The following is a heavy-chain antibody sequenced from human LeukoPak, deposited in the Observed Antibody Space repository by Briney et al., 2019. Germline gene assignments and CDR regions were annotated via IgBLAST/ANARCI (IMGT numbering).Heavy chain of an antibody. CDR3: ARDPYSGAYSEGYYYYYMDV. D-gene: IGHD1-26*01. V-gene: IGHV3-30*02. Sequence: GGSLRLSCAASGFTFSSYGMHWVRQAPDKGLEWVAFIRYDGSNKYYADSVKGRFTISRDNSKNALYLQMNSLRAEDTAVYYCARDPYSGAYSEGYYYYYMDVWGTGTTVTVSS. J-gene: IGHJ6*03. CDR2: IRYDGSNK. CDR1: GFTFSSYG.